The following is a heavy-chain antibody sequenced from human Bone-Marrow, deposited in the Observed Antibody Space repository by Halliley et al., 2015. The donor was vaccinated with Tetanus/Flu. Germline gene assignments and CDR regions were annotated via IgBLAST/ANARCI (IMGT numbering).Heavy chain of an antibody. J-gene: IGHJ4*02. CDR2: SDGINT. Sequence: SDGINTDYADSVKGRFTISRDNAKNSLYLQMNSLRAEDTAVYYCTRDLSIVGPTTRNPFYFDSWGQGTLVTVSS. V-gene: IGHV3-48*03. CDR3: TRDLSIVGPTTRNPFYFDS. D-gene: IGHD1-26*01.